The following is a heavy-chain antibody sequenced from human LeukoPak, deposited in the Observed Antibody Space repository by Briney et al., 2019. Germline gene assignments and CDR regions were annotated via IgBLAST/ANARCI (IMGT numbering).Heavy chain of an antibody. CDR3: ATVTAGGHWFDP. J-gene: IGHJ5*02. D-gene: IGHD4-17*01. CDR2: IHHTGSA. V-gene: IGHV4-59*12. CDR1: GGSINFYH. Sequence: SETLSLTCSVAGGSINFYHWSWIRQSPGGRLEWIGDIHHTGSATYNPSLKSRVTISGDTSKNQFSLKLSSVTAADTAVYYCATVTAGGHWFDPWGQGTLVTVSS.